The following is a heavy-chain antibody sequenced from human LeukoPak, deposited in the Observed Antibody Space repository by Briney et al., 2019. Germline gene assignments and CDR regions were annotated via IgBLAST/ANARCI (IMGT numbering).Heavy chain of an antibody. CDR3: AGPLEWFENAFDI. V-gene: IGHV4-39*01. J-gene: IGHJ3*02. D-gene: IGHD3-3*01. CDR2: IYYSGST. CDR1: GGSISSSSYD. Sequence: SETLSLTCTVSGGSISSSSYDWGWIRQPPGKGLEWIGSIYYSGSTYYNPSLKSRVTISVDTSKNQFSLKLSSVTAADTAVYYCAGPLEWFENAFDIWGQGTMVTVSS.